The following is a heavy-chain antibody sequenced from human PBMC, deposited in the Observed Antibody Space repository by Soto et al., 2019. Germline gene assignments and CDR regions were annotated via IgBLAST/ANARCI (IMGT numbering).Heavy chain of an antibody. J-gene: IGHJ4*02. D-gene: IGHD2-15*01. V-gene: IGHV4-39*01. CDR2: IYYDGST. CDR1: GGSINSKNYY. Sequence: SETLSLTCTVSGGSINSKNYYWAWIRQPPGKGLAWIASIYYDGSTYYNTSLKSRVTISRDTSKNQFSLRLTSMTAADTAVYYCGKVVVAATRHTDFDSWGQGTLVTVSS. CDR3: GKVVVAATRHTDFDS.